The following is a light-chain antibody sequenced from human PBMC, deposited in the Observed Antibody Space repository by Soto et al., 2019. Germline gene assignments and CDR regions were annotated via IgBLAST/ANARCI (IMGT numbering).Light chain of an antibody. V-gene: IGLV2-14*01. CDR3: TSYTCSSTVL. CDR2: DVS. CDR1: SSDVGGYNY. J-gene: IGLJ3*02. Sequence: QSALTQPASVSGSPGQSITISCTGTSSDVGGYNYVSWYQQHPGKAPKLMIYDVSNRPSGISNRFSGSKSGNTASLTIFGLHAEDESDYYCTSYTCSSTVLFGGGTKLTVL.